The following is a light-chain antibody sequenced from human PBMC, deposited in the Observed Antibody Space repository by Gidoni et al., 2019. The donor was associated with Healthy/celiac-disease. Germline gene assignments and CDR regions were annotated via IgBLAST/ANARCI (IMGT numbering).Light chain of an antibody. CDR1: QSVSSN. CDR3: QQYKNWPPMYT. V-gene: IGKV3-15*01. J-gene: IGKJ2*01. CDR2: GAS. Sequence: EIVMTQSPATLSVSPGERATLSCRAGQSVSSNLAWYQQKPGQAPRLLIYGASTRATGIPARFSGSGSGTEFTLTISSLQSEDFAVYYCQQYKNWPPMYTFGQGTKLEIK.